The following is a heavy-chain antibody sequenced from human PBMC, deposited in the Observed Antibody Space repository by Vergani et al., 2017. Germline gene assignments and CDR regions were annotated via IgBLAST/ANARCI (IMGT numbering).Heavy chain of an antibody. J-gene: IGHJ5*02. D-gene: IGHD3-3*01. CDR3: AKAFRSGYPAYNWFDP. V-gene: IGHV3-30*18. CDR1: GFTFNNYG. Sequence: QVQLVESGGGVVQPGRSLRLSCAASGFTFNNYGIHWVRQAPGKGLEWVAVISYDGSNKYYADSVKGRFTISRDNSKNTLYLQMNSLRDEDTAVYYCAKAFRSGYPAYNWFDPWGQGTLVTVSS. CDR2: ISYDGSNK.